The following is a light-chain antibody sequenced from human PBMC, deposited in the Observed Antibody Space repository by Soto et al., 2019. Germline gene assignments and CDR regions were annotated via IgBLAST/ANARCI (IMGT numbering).Light chain of an antibody. CDR2: GAS. Sequence: EIVLTQSPGTLSLSPGERATLSCRASQSVSSSDLAWYQQKPGQAPRLLIYGASSRATGIPDRFSGSGSGTDFTLTISRLEPEDFAVYYCQQYGSSPIPFGQGTRLEIK. CDR3: QQYGSSPIP. CDR1: QSVSSSD. J-gene: IGKJ5*01. V-gene: IGKV3-20*01.